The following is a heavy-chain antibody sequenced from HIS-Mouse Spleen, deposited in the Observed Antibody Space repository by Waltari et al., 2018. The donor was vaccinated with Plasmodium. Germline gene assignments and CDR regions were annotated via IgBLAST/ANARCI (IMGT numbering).Heavy chain of an antibody. CDR3: ARGPSSSWYFDY. D-gene: IGHD6-13*01. CDR1: GGCFSGYY. CDR2: INHSGST. J-gene: IGHJ4*02. Sequence: QVQLQQWGAGLLKPSETLSLTCAVYGGCFSGYYWSWIRQPPGKGLEWSGEINHSGSTNHNPSLKSRVTISVDTSKNQFSLKLSSVTAADSAVYYCARGPSSSWYFDYWGQGTLVTVSS. V-gene: IGHV4-34*01.